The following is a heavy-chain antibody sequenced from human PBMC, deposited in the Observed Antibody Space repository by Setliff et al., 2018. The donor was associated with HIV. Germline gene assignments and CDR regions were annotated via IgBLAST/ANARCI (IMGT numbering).Heavy chain of an antibody. CDR2: IYHSGST. D-gene: IGHD2-15*01. Sequence: SETLSLTCAVSGYSINSGYYWGWIRQPPGKGLEWIGTIYHSGSTYYNPSLKSRVTISVDMSKNQFSLRSSSVTAADTAVYYCARHSFPFGGKGVDYWGQGTLVTVSS. V-gene: IGHV4-38-2*01. CDR3: ARHSFPFGGKGVDY. CDR1: GYSINSGYY. J-gene: IGHJ4*02.